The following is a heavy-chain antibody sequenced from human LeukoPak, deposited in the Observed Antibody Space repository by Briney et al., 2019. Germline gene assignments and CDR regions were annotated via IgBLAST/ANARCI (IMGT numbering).Heavy chain of an antibody. Sequence: SETLSLTCTVSRGSISSGTSYWGWIRQPPGKGLEWIGSIFYGGSTYYNPSLKSRVTMSVDMSTNQFSLKLSSVAAADTAVYYCARHGRVGGYFDLWGRGTLVTVSS. J-gene: IGHJ2*01. V-gene: IGHV4-39*01. CDR3: ARHGRVGGYFDL. D-gene: IGHD1-26*01. CDR2: IFYGGST. CDR1: RGSISSGTSY.